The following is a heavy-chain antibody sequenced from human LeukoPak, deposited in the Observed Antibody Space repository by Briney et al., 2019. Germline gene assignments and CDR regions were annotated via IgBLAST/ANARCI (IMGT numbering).Heavy chain of an antibody. CDR3: AAYYYDSSGYYSRSRGIDY. J-gene: IGHJ4*02. V-gene: IGHV4-4*02. D-gene: IGHD3-22*01. CDR2: IDHSGST. Sequence: PSGTLSLTCAVSGGSISSNWWSWVRQPPGKRLEWIGEIDHSGSTNYNPSLKSRVTISVDTSKNQFSLKLSSVTAADTAVYYCAAYYYDSSGYYSRSRGIDYWGQGTLVTVSS. CDR1: GGSISSNW.